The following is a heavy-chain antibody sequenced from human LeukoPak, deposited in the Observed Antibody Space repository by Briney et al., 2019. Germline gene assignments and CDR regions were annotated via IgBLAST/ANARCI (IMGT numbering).Heavy chain of an antibody. J-gene: IGHJ4*02. CDR3: ARVHSYYFDY. V-gene: IGHV4-61*02. CDR1: GGSISSGSYS. CDR2: IYTSGST. Sequence: PSETLSLTCSVSGGSISSGSYSWSWIRQPAGKGLEWIGRIYTSGSTNYNPSLKSRVTISVDTSKNQFSLKLSSVTAADTAVYYCARVHSYYFDYWGQGTLVTVSS.